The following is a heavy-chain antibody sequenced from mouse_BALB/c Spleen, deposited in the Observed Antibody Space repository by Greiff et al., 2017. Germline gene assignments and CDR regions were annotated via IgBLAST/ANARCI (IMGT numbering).Heavy chain of an antibody. J-gene: IGHJ1*01. CDR1: GYAFSSYW. CDR2: IYPGDGDT. V-gene: IGHV1-80*01. Sequence: QVHVKQSGAELVRPGSSVKISCKASGYAFSSYWMNWVKQRPGQGLEWIGQIYPGDGDTNYNGKFKGKATLTADKSSSTAYMQLSSLTSEDSAVYFCARVTTVVDSYWYFDVWGAGTTVTVSS. CDR3: ARVTTVVDSYWYFDV. D-gene: IGHD1-1*01.